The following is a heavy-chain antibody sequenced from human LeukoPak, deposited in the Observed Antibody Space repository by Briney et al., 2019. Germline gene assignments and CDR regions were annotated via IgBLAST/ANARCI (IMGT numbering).Heavy chain of an antibody. D-gene: IGHD2-21*02. CDR2: IYSGGST. CDR3: AKHRRSSLVTTYFDA. Sequence: GGSLRLSCAASGFTVSSNYMSWVRQAPGKGLEWVSVIYSGGSTYYADSVKGRFTISRDNSKNTLYLQLNSLRLNDTAIFYCAKHRRSSLVTTYFDAWGQGILVAVSS. V-gene: IGHV3-53*01. J-gene: IGHJ4*02. CDR1: GFTVSSNY.